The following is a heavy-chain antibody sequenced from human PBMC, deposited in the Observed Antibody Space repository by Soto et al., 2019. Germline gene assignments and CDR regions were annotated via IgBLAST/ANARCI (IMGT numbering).Heavy chain of an antibody. J-gene: IGHJ4*02. CDR3: ARGRYGDY. Sequence: QVHLVQSGAEVKKPGASVKVSCKGSGYTFTTYGITWVRQAPGQGLEWMGWISAHNGNTNYAQKLQGRVTVTRDTSASTAYMELRSLRSDDTAVYYCARGRYGDYWGQGALVTVAS. V-gene: IGHV1-18*01. CDR1: GYTFTTYG. CDR2: ISAHNGNT. D-gene: IGHD1-1*01.